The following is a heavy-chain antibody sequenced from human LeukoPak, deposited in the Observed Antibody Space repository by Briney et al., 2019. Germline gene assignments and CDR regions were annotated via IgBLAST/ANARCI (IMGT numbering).Heavy chain of an antibody. J-gene: IGHJ4*02. CDR1: GGTFSNYA. CDR3: ARVTDGDRFPHWYFDY. CDR2: IIVMVDIT. D-gene: IGHD4-17*01. Sequence: ASVKVSCKASGGTFSNYAFSWVRQAPGQGLEWMGRIIVMVDITNYARKFQGRVTITADKSTGTVYMELSSLRSEDTAVYYCARVTDGDRFPHWYFDYWGQGTLVTVSS. V-gene: IGHV1-69*04.